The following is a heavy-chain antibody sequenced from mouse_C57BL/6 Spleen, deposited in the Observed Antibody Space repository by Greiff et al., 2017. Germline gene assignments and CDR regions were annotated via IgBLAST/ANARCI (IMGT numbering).Heavy chain of an antibody. Sequence: VESGGGLVKPGGSLKLSCAASGFTFSSYAMSWVRQTPEKRLEWVATISDSGSYTYYPDNVKGRFTISRDNAKNNLYLQMSHLKSEDTAMYYCARGDYDGYYFDYWGQGTTLTVSS. V-gene: IGHV5-4*03. CDR3: ARGDYDGYYFDY. D-gene: IGHD2-4*01. CDR1: GFTFSSYA. J-gene: IGHJ2*01. CDR2: ISDSGSYT.